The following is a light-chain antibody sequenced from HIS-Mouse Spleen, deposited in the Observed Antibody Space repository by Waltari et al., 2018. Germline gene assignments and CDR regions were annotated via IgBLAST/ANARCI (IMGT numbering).Light chain of an antibody. CDR2: EVS. CDR1: SSDVGGYNY. J-gene: IGLJ3*02. CDR3: CSYAGSSTWV. Sequence: QSALTQPPSASGSPGQSVTISCTGTSSDVGGYNYVSWYQQHPGKAPKLMIYEVSERPSGVPDRYSGSKSGNTASLTVSGLQAEDEADYYCCSYAGSSTWVFGGGTKLTVL. V-gene: IGLV2-8*01.